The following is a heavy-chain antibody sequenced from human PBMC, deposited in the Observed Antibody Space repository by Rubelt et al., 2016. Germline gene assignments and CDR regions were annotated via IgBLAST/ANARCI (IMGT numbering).Heavy chain of an antibody. CDR3: ARHGRTDAFDI. CDR1: GGSISSYY. D-gene: IGHD1-1*01. Sequence: VQLQESGLGLVKPSQTLSLTCTVSGGSISSYYWSWIRQPPGKGLEWIGYIYYSGSTNYNPSLKSRVTISVDTSKNQFSLKLSSVTAADTAVYYCARHGRTDAFDIWGQGTMVTVSS. J-gene: IGHJ3*02. CDR2: IYYSGST. V-gene: IGHV4-59*08.